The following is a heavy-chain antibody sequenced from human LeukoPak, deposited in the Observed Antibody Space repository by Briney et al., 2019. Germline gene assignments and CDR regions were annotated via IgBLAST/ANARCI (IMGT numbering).Heavy chain of an antibody. CDR1: GYTFTGYY. J-gene: IGHJ6*03. Sequence: ASVKVSCKASGYTFTGYYMHWVRQAPGQGLEWMGIINPSGGSTSYAQKSQGRVTMTRDTSISTAYMELNKLRSDDTAVYYCASHSVPNYNYYYMDVWGKGTTVTVSS. CDR3: ASHSVPNYNYYYMDV. CDR2: INPSGGST. D-gene: IGHD5/OR15-5a*01. V-gene: IGHV1-2*02.